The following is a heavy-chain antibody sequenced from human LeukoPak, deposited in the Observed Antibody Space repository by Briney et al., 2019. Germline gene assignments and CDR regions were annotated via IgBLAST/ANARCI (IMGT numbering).Heavy chain of an antibody. CDR3: ARLWWRSGVEDY. CDR1: GGSISSGSYY. CDR2: IYTSGST. V-gene: IGHV4-61*02. D-gene: IGHD4/OR15-4a*01. Sequence: SETLSLTCTVSGGSISSGSYYWSWIRQPAGKGLEWIGRIYTSGSTNYNPSLKSRVTISVDTSKNQFSLKLSSVTAADTAVYFCARLWWRSGVEDYWGQGTLVTVSS. J-gene: IGHJ4*02.